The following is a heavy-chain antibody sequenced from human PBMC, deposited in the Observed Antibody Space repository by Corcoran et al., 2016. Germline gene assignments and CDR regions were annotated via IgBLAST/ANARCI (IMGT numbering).Heavy chain of an antibody. CDR3: ARGGVRRGIRITMTPYGMDV. CDR1: GGSFSGYY. D-gene: IGHD3-22*01. J-gene: IGHJ6*02. Sequence: QVQLQQWGAGLLKPSETLSLTCAVYGGSFSGYYWSWIRQPPGKGLEWIGEINHSGSTNYNPSLKSRVTISVDTSKNQFSLKLSPVTAADTAVYYCARGGVRRGIRITMTPYGMDVWGQGTTVTVSS. CDR2: INHSGST. V-gene: IGHV4-34*01.